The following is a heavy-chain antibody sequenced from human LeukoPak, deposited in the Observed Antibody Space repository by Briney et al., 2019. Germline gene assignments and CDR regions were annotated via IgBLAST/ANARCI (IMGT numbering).Heavy chain of an antibody. D-gene: IGHD1-1*01. CDR2: ISSSSSYI. J-gene: IGHJ3*01. CDR1: GFTFSSYS. V-gene: IGHV3-21*01. Sequence: GGSLRLSCAASGFTFSSYSMNWVRQAPGKGLEWVSSISSSSSYIYYADSVKGRFTISRDNAKNSLYLQMNSLRAEDTAVYYCVQEGPRGLAFDVWGQGTRVTVSS. CDR3: VQEGPRGLAFDV.